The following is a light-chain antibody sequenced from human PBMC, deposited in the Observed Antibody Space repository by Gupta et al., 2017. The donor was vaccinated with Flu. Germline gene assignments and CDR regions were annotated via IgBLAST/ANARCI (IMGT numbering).Light chain of an antibody. CDR3: CSYAGGYTCA. CDR1: STDVGSDTY. J-gene: IGLJ3*02. Sequence: STDVGSDTYVSGYQQQPDQAPALMLLNFSMRPSPVPDRYCCSKSNTAATLTISRFQAEAEADDYCCSYAGGYTCAFGGGTKLTVL. V-gene: IGLV2-11*01. CDR2: NFS.